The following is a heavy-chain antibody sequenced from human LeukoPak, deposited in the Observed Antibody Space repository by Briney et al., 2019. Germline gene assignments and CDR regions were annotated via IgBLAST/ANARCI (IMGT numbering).Heavy chain of an antibody. CDR1: GFGLSGYW. V-gene: IGHV3-7*01. D-gene: IGHD5-18*01. Sequence: GGSLRLSCAASGFGLSGYWMTWVRQAPGKGLEWVARLHADGVEQNYVDSVTGRFTMSRDNAKNSLDLQMNSLRVEDTAVYYCARGGYSFDYLGQGTLVVVST. CDR3: ARGGYSFDY. J-gene: IGHJ4*02. CDR2: LHADGVEQ.